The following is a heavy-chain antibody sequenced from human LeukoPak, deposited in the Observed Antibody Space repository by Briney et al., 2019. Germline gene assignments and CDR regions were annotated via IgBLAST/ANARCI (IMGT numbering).Heavy chain of an antibody. V-gene: IGHV3-30*04. CDR3: ARGLDHYVLTNLGY. D-gene: IGHD2-8*01. Sequence: GGSLTLSCAASGFTFSSYAMHWVRQAPGKGLEWVAVISYDGSNKYYADSVKGRFTISRDNSKNTLNLQMNSLRAEDTAVYYCARGLDHYVLTNLGYWGQGTLVTVSS. CDR1: GFTFSSYA. J-gene: IGHJ4*02. CDR2: ISYDGSNK.